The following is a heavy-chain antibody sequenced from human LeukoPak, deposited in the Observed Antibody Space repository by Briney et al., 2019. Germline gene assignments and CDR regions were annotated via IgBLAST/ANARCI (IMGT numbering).Heavy chain of an antibody. J-gene: IGHJ4*02. Sequence: PGGSLRLSCAASGFTVSSNYMIWVRQAPGKGLEWVSVIYSGGSTYYADSAKGRFTISRDNSKNTLYLQMHSLRAEDTAVYYCAKELWFVNSYYFDYWGLGTLVTVSS. CDR3: AKELWFVNSYYFDY. V-gene: IGHV3-53*01. CDR1: GFTVSSNY. D-gene: IGHD3-10*01. CDR2: IYSGGST.